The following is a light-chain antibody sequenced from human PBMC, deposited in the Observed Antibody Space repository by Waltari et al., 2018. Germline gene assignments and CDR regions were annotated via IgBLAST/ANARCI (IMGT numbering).Light chain of an antibody. V-gene: IGKV1-33*01. CDR1: QDINNY. CDR2: DAS. CDR3: QQYKSLPRT. J-gene: IGKJ1*01. Sequence: DIQMTQSPSSMSASVGDRVSITCQASQDINNYLSWYQQKPGKAPKFLIYDASNLETGVPSRFSGSGSGTDFTFTINSLHPEDIATYYCQQYKSLPRTFGQGTKVQVK.